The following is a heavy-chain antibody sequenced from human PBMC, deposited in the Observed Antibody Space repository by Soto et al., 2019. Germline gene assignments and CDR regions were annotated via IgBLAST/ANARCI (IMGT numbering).Heavy chain of an antibody. CDR1: GGTFSSYA. Sequence: EASVKVSCKASGGTFSSYAISWVRQAPGQGLEWMGGIIPIFGTANYAQKFQGRVTITADESTSTAYMELSSLRSEDTAVYYCATEMATIRIFDYWGQGTLVTVSS. D-gene: IGHD5-12*01. V-gene: IGHV1-69*13. CDR3: ATEMATIRIFDY. CDR2: IIPIFGTA. J-gene: IGHJ4*02.